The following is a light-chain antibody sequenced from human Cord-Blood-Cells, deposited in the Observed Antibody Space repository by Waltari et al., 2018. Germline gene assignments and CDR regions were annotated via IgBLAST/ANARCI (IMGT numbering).Light chain of an antibody. J-gene: IGKJ3*01. V-gene: IGKV4-1*01. CDR3: QQYDSTPLFT. CDR2: WAS. Sequence: DIVMTQSPDSLAVSLGERATLNCKSSQSVLYSSNNKNYLAWYQQKPGQPPKLLIYWASTRESGVPDRFSGSGSGTDFTLTISSLQAEDVAVYFCQQYDSTPLFTFGPGTKVDIK. CDR1: QSVLYSSNNKNY.